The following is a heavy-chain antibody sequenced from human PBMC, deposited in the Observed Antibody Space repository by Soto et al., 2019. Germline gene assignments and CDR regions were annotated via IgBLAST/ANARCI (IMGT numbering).Heavy chain of an antibody. CDR3: ARDGPPWELLGDFDY. D-gene: IGHD1-26*01. J-gene: IGHJ4*02. Sequence: QVQLVESGGGVVQPGRSLRLSCAASGFTFSSYAMRWVRQAPGKGLEWVAVISYDGSNKYYADSVKGRFTISRDNSKNTLYLQMNSLRAEDTAVYYCARDGPPWELLGDFDYWGQGTLVTVSS. CDR1: GFTFSSYA. V-gene: IGHV3-30-3*01. CDR2: ISYDGSNK.